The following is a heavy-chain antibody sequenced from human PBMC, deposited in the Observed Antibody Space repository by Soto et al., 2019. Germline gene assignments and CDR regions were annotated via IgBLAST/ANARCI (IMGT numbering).Heavy chain of an antibody. CDR3: ARGLITGSHYSGGWYYFDS. CDR2: INHSGSA. CDR1: GESFSGYI. D-gene: IGHD6-19*01. J-gene: IGHJ4*02. Sequence: QVQLQQSGAGLLKPSETLSLTCAVYGESFSGYIWTWIRQTPGKGLQWIGQINHSGSAYYNPSLKSRVTISVHTSNSQFSLELSSATAADTAVYYCARGLITGSHYSGGWYYFDSWGQGTQVTVSS. V-gene: IGHV4-34*01.